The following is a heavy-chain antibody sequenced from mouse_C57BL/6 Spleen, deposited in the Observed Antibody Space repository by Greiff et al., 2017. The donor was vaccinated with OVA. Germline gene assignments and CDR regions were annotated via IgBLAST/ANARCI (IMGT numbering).Heavy chain of an antibody. CDR3: ARGNYYGSSYNY. J-gene: IGHJ2*01. CDR2: INPSTGGT. CDR1: GYSFTGYY. Sequence: VQLQQSGPELVKPGASVKISCKASGYSFTGYYMNWVKQSPEKSLEWIGEINPSTGGTTSNQKFKAKATLTVDKSSSTACMQLKSLTAADATVYYCARGNYYGSSYNYWGQGTTLTVSS. V-gene: IGHV1-42*01. D-gene: IGHD1-1*01.